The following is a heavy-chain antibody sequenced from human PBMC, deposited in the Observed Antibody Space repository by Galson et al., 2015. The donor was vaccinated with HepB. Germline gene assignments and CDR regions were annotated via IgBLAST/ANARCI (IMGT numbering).Heavy chain of an antibody. J-gene: IGHJ6*02. V-gene: IGHV3-21*01. D-gene: IGHD3-10*01. Sequence: SLRLSCAASGFTFSSYSMNWVRQAPGKGLEWVSSISSSSSYIYYADSVKGRFTISRDNAKNSLYLQMNSLRAEDTAVYYCARDMRYYYGSGPGGMDVWGQGTTFTVSS. CDR2: ISSSSSYI. CDR3: ARDMRYYYGSGPGGMDV. CDR1: GFTFSSYS.